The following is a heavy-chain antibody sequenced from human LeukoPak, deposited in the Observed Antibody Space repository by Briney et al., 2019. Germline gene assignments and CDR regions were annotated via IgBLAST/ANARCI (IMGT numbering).Heavy chain of an antibody. CDR2: IKQDGSEK. CDR3: ARAEVLDAFDI. CDR1: GFTFSSYW. V-gene: IGHV3-7*01. Sequence: PGGSLRLPCAASGFTFSSYWMSWVRQAPGKGLEWVANIKQDGSEKYYVDSVKSRFTISRDNAKNSLYLQMNSLRAEDTAVYYCARAEVLDAFDIWGQGTMVTVSS. J-gene: IGHJ3*02. D-gene: IGHD4/OR15-4a*01.